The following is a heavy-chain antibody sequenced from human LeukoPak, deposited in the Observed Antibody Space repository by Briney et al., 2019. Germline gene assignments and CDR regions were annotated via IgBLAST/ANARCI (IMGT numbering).Heavy chain of an antibody. Sequence: APVKVSCKASGYTFTSYDINWVRQATGQGLEWMGWMNPNSGNTGYAQKFQGRVTMTRNTSISTAYMELSSLRSEDTAVYYCAADIAGNEGFGYWGQGTLVTVSS. CDR2: MNPNSGNT. V-gene: IGHV1-8*01. J-gene: IGHJ4*02. D-gene: IGHD2-15*01. CDR1: GYTFTSYD. CDR3: AADIAGNEGFGY.